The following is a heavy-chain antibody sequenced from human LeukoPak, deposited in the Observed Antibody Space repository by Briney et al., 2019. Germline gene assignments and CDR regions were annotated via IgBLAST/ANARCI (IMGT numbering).Heavy chain of an antibody. V-gene: IGHV3-48*02. CDR3: ARDTGYAFDI. D-gene: IGHD3-10*01. J-gene: IGHJ3*02. CDR2: INSISNEI. CDR1: GFTFSSYS. Sequence: GGSLRLSCAASGFTFSSYSMNWVRQAPGKGLEWVSYINSISNEIWYADSVKGRFTISIDNAKNSLLLQMNGLRDEDTAAYYCARDTGYAFDIWGQGTMVTVSS.